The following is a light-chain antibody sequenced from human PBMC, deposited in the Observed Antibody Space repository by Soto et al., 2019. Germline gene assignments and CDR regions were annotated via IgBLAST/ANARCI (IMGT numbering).Light chain of an antibody. CDR3: QSYDSSLSGYV. J-gene: IGLJ1*01. Sequence: QLVLTQPPSVSGAPGQRVTISCTGSSSNIGAGYDVHWYQQLPGTAPKLVIYANTNRPSGVPDRFSGSKSGTSASLAITGLRAEDEADYYCQSYDSSLSGYVFGTGTKVTVL. CDR2: ANT. CDR1: SSNIGAGYD. V-gene: IGLV1-40*01.